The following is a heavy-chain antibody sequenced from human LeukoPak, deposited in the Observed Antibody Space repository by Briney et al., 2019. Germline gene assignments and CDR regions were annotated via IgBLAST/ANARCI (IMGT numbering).Heavy chain of an antibody. CDR2: IIPILGIA. D-gene: IGHD3-22*01. V-gene: IGHV1-69*04. CDR1: GGTFSSYA. CDR3: ARSRYYYDSSGYTDPDDY. J-gene: IGHJ4*02. Sequence: ASVKVSCKASGGTFSSYAISWVRQAPGQGLEWMGRIIPILGIANYAQKFQGRVTITADKSTSTAYMELSSLRSEDTAVYYRARSRYYYDSSGYTDPDDYWGRGTLVTVSS.